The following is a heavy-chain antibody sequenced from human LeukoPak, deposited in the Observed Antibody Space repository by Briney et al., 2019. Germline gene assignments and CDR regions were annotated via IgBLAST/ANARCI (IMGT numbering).Heavy chain of an antibody. CDR2: INHSGST. CDR3: ARGKTTVTVYYYYGMDV. CDR1: GGSFSGYY. D-gene: IGHD4-17*01. J-gene: IGHJ6*02. Sequence: PSETLSLTCAVYGGSFSGYYWSWIRQPPGKGLEWIGEINHSGSTNYNPSLKSRVTISVDTSKNQFSPKLSSVTAADTAVYYCARGKTTVTVYYYYGMDVWGQGTTVTVSS. V-gene: IGHV4-34*01.